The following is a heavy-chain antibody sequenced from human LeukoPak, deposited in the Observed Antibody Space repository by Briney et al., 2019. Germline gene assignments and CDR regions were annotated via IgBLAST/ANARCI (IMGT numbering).Heavy chain of an antibody. CDR3: AKDYRYSYGYGDY. CDR1: GFTFSSYW. Sequence: GGSLRLSCAASGFTFSSYWMSWVRQAPGKGLEWVANIKQDGSEKYYVDSVKGRFTISRDNAKNTLYLQMNSLRAEDTAVYYCAKDYRYSYGYGDYWGQGTLVTVSS. D-gene: IGHD5-18*01. CDR2: IKQDGSEK. J-gene: IGHJ4*02. V-gene: IGHV3-7*03.